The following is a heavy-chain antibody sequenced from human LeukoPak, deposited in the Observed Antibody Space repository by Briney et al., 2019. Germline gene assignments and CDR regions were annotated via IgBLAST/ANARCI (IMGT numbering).Heavy chain of an antibody. J-gene: IGHJ4*02. D-gene: IGHD3-3*01. V-gene: IGHV1-18*01. CDR2: ISAYNGNT. Sequence: ASVKVSCKASGYTFPSYGISWVRQAPGQGLEWMGWISAYNGNTNYAQKLQRRVTMTTDTSTSTAYMELRSLRSDDTAVYYCARTPLDFWSGYYTGLFDYWGQGTLVTVSS. CDR1: GYTFPSYG. CDR3: ARTPLDFWSGYYTGLFDY.